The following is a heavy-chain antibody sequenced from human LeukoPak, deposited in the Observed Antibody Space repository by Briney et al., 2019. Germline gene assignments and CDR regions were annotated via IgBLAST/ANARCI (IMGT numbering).Heavy chain of an antibody. D-gene: IGHD6-19*01. J-gene: IGHJ4*02. CDR2: IKSKTAGGTT. V-gene: IGHV3-15*01. CDR3: TTVSGDSGWPPYFDY. CDR1: GLTFSDAW. Sequence: PGGSPRLSCAASGLTFSDAWISWVRQAPGKGLEWVGRIKSKTAGGTTDYAAPVKGRFTISRDDSKNTLYLQMNSQKTEDTAVYYCTTVSGDSGWPPYFDYWGQGTLVTVSS.